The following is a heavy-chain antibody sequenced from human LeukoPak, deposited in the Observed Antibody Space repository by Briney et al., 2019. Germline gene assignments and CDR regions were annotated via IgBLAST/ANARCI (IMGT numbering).Heavy chain of an antibody. J-gene: IGHJ4*02. CDR3: AKCGNSGCHLIDY. V-gene: IGHV3-23*01. CDR2: ISGRTGGT. Sequence: GSLRLSCAASGFTFNTNAMSWVRQAPGKVLEWVSAISGRTGGTYYADSVKGRFTISRDNSKSTLYLQMDSLRAEDTAVYYCAKCGNSGCHLIDYWGQGTLVTVSS. D-gene: IGHD5-12*01. CDR1: GFTFNTNA.